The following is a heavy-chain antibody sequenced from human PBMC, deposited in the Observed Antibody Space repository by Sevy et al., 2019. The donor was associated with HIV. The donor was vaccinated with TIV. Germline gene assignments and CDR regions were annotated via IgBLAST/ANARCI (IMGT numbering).Heavy chain of an antibody. CDR2: IYPDDSDT. D-gene: IGHD3-22*01. CDR1: GYSFTSHW. Sequence: GESLKISCKGSGYSFTSHWIGWVRHMPGKGLEWMGIIYPDDSDTRYSPSFQGQVTFSAAKSISTAYLQWSSLKASDTAMYYCATSRSGYFDSSGYYIYWGLGTLVTVSS. CDR3: ATSRSGYFDSSGYYIY. J-gene: IGHJ4*02. V-gene: IGHV5-51*01.